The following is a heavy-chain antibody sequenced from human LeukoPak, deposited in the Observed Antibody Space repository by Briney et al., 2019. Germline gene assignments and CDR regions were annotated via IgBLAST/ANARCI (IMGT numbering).Heavy chain of an antibody. CDR3: ARGRSRYYYMDV. D-gene: IGHD1-14*01. J-gene: IGHJ6*03. CDR1: GGSFSGYY. Sequence: SETLSLTCAVYGGSFSGYYWSWIRQPPGKGLEWIGEINHSGSTNYNPSLKSRDTISVDTSKNQFSLKLSSLTAADTAVYYCARGRSRYYYMDVWGKGTTVTVSS. CDR2: INHSGST. V-gene: IGHV4-34*01.